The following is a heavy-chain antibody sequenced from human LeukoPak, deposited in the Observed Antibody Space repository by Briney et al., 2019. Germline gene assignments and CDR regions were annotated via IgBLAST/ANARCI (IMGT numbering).Heavy chain of an antibody. CDR1: GGSFSGYY. CDR2: INHSGST. Sequence: SETLSLTCAVYGGSFSGYYWSWIRQPPGKGLEWIGEINHSGSTNYNPSLKSRVTISVDTSKNQFSLKLSSVTAADTAVYYCARGGEENDYGDSDAFDIWGQGTMVTVSS. V-gene: IGHV4-34*01. J-gene: IGHJ3*02. D-gene: IGHD4-17*01. CDR3: ARGGEENDYGDSDAFDI.